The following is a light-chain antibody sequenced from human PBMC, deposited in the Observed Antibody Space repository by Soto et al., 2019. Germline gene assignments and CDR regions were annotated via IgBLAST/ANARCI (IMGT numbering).Light chain of an antibody. J-gene: IGLJ3*02. CDR3: SSYTSSSTWV. Sequence: QSVLTQPASVSGSPGQSITISCTGTSSDVGGYNYVSWYQQHPGKAPKLMIYEVSNRPSWVSNRFSGSKSGNTASLTISGLQAEDVADYYCSSYTSSSTWVFGGGTKRNVL. CDR2: EVS. V-gene: IGLV2-14*01. CDR1: SSDVGGYNY.